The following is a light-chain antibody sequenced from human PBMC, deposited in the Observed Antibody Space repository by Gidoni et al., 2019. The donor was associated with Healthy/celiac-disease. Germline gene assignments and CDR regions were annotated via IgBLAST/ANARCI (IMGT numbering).Light chain of an antibody. CDR3: SSDTNSSRGV. Sequence: ALTQPAAVSGSPGQSITISCTGTSSVVSGYNYVSWYQHHPGKAPKLMIYDVSTRPSGVSNRFSGSKSGNTASLTISGLQAEDEADYYCSSDTNSSRGVFGTGTKVTVL. J-gene: IGLJ1*01. CDR2: DVS. CDR1: SSVVSGYNY. V-gene: IGLV2-14*03.